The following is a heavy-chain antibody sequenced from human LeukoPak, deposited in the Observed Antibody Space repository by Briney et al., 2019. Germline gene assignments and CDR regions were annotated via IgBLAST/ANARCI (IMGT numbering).Heavy chain of an antibody. D-gene: IGHD5-18*01. Sequence: ASVKVSCKASGYTFTSYDINWVRQATGQGLEWMGWVNPNSGNTGYAQKFQGRVTMTRNTSISTAYMELSSLRSEDTAVYYCARHYSYGYYYYGMDVWGQGTTVTVSS. CDR1: GYTFTSYD. CDR3: ARHYSYGYYYYGMDV. J-gene: IGHJ6*02. CDR2: VNPNSGNT. V-gene: IGHV1-8*01.